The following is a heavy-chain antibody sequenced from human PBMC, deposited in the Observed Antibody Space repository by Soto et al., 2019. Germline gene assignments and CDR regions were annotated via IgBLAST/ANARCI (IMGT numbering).Heavy chain of an antibody. CDR2: IYTSGST. CDR1: GGSISSYY. Sequence: SETLSLTCTVSGGSISSYYWSGIRQPAGKGLEWIGRIYTSGSTNYNPSLKSRVTMSVDTSKNQFSLKLSSVTAADTAVYYCARDRYYDFWSGYYNWFDPWGQGTLVTVSS. D-gene: IGHD3-3*01. J-gene: IGHJ5*02. V-gene: IGHV4-4*07. CDR3: ARDRYYDFWSGYYNWFDP.